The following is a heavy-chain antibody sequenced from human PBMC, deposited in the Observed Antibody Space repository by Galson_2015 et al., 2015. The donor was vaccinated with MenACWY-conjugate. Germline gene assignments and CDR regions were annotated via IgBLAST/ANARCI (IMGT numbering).Heavy chain of an antibody. CDR2: TYYRSKWYN. CDR1: GDSVSRNSAA. D-gene: IGHD5-18*01. J-gene: IGHJ4*02. Sequence: AISGDSVSRNSAAWNWIRQSPSRGLEWLGRTYYRSKWYNDYAVSVKSRISINPDTSKNQLTLHLNSVTPEDTAVYYCARAALLRGYIFMYFFDYWGQGTLVTVSS. CDR3: ARAALLRGYIFMYFFDY. V-gene: IGHV6-1*01.